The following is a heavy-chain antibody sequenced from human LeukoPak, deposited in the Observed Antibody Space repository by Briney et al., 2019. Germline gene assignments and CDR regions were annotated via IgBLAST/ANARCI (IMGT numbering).Heavy chain of an antibody. V-gene: IGHV3-7*01. CDR2: IKQDGSEK. CDR3: ARDLCSGGSCSDY. Sequence: GGSLRLPCAASGFTFSSYWMSWVRQAPGKGLEWVANIKQDGSEKYYVDSVKGRFTISRDNAKNSLYLQMNSLRAEDTAVYYCARDLCSGGSCSDYWGQGTLVTVSS. J-gene: IGHJ4*02. CDR1: GFTFSSYW. D-gene: IGHD2-15*01.